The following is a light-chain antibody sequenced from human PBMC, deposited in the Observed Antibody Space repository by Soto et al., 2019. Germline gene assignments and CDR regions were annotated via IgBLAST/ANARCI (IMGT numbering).Light chain of an antibody. CDR3: QQYGTSPRT. CDR2: AAS. Sequence: EIVLTQSPGTLSLSPGEGATLSCRASQSVRNNYLAWYQQRPGQAPRLLIYAASSRATGIPDRFSGSGSGTDFTLTISRLEPEDFAVYYCQQYGTSPRTFGQGTKVDIK. CDR1: QSVRNNY. J-gene: IGKJ1*01. V-gene: IGKV3-20*01.